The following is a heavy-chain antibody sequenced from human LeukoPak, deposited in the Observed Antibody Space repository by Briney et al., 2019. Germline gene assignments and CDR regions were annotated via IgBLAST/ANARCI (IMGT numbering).Heavy chain of an antibody. D-gene: IGHD4-11*01. J-gene: IGHJ4*02. CDR2: ISGSGGST. CDR1: GFTFSNYA. CDR3: EPTGSSFFDY. Sequence: GSLILSCSASGFTFSNYAMSWVRQAPGKGLEWIATISGSGGSTYYAESVKGRFTISRDNSKNTLFLQMNSMRAEDTAVYYCEPTGSSFFDYWGQGTLVTVSS. V-gene: IGHV3-23*01.